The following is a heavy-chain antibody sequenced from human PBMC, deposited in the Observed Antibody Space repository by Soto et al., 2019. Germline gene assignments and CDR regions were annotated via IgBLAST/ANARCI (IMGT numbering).Heavy chain of an antibody. CDR3: ASWSAWNPLYYHGMDV. CDR1: GGAFTNYS. D-gene: IGHD1-1*01. CDR2: IIPLHNTS. Sequence: QVHLLQSGAEVKKPGSSLKVSCKVSGGAFTNYSLNWVRHSPGQGLEWLGGIIPLHNTSNYSEKFVGRLNVTADISSSTVYMHLSGLTSGDTATYYCASWSAWNPLYYHGMDVWGQGTTVTVSS. J-gene: IGHJ6*02. V-gene: IGHV1-69*06.